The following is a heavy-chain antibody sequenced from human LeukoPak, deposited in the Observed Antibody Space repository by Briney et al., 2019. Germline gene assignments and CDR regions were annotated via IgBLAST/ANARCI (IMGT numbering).Heavy chain of an antibody. CDR1: GYTFTSYA. J-gene: IGHJ6*03. CDR2: INAGNGNT. Sequence: ASVKVSCKASGYTFTSYAMHWVRQAPGQRLEWMGWINAGNGNTKYSQKFQGRVTITRDTSASTAYMELSSLRSEDTAVYYCATAPREVDYYYYYMDVWGKGTTVTVSS. V-gene: IGHV1-3*01. CDR3: ATAPREVDYYYYYMDV.